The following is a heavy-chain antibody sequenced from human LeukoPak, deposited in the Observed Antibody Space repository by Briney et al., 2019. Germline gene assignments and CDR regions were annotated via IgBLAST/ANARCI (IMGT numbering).Heavy chain of an antibody. CDR3: AIHDSSGWCFF. J-gene: IGHJ4*02. Sequence: GGSLRLSCAGSGFIFSNYAMSWVRQAPGKGLEWVSSITGSGDSTYYADSVKGRFTISRDNSKSALYLQMNSLRAEDTAVYHCAIHDSSGWCFFWGQGTLATVSS. V-gene: IGHV3-23*01. CDR1: GFIFSNYA. CDR2: ITGSGDST. D-gene: IGHD6-19*01.